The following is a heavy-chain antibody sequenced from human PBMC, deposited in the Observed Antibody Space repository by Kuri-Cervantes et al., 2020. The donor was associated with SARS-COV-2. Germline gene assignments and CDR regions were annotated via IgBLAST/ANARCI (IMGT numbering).Heavy chain of an antibody. CDR1: GFTFSSYG. Sequence: GESLKISCAASGFTFSSYGMHWVRQAPGQGLEWMGWINPNSGGTNYAQKFQGRVTMTRDTSISTAYMELSRLRSDDTAVYYCARGWSGYSLDPPHFDYWGQGTLVTVSS. V-gene: IGHV1-2*02. J-gene: IGHJ4*02. CDR3: ARGWSGYSLDPPHFDY. D-gene: IGHD3-3*01. CDR2: INPNSGGT.